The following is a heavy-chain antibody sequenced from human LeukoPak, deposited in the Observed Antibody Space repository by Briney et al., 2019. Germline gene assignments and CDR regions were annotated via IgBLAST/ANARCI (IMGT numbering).Heavy chain of an antibody. CDR1: GFTFDDYA. J-gene: IGHJ3*02. Sequence: PGGSLRLSCAASGFTFDDYAMHWVRQAPGKGLEWVSGISWNSGSIGYADSVKGRFTISRDNAKNSLYLQMNSLRAEDTALYYCAKDIRYYYDSPPDAFDIWGRGTMVTVSS. D-gene: IGHD3-22*01. CDR3: AKDIRYYYDSPPDAFDI. V-gene: IGHV3-9*01. CDR2: ISWNSGSI.